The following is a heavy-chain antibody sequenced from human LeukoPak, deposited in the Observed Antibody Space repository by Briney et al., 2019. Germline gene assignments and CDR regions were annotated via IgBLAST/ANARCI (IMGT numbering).Heavy chain of an antibody. D-gene: IGHD2-15*01. J-gene: IGHJ4*02. CDR3: ARGARMTFDY. CDR2: ISDRGST. CDR1: GDSISSGVYY. V-gene: IGHV4-31*03. Sequence: SETLSLTCTVSGDSISSGVYYWSWIRQHPGKGLEWVGYISDRGSTYYNPSLKSRVTVSVDTSKSQFSLKVSSVTAADTAVYYCARGARMTFDYWGQGTLVTVSS.